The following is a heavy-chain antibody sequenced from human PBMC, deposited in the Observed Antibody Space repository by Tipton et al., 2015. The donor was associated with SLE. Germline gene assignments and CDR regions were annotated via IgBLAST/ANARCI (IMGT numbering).Heavy chain of an antibody. Sequence: GLVKPSETLSLTCTVSGGSISTSSYYWGWIRQPPGKGLEWIGSVFYSGNTYYNPSLNSRVTISVDTSENQFSLKLSSVTAADTAVYYCARAPLDYDTTGYRSEYFQHWGQGTLVTVSS. CDR1: GGSISTSSYY. V-gene: IGHV4-39*07. D-gene: IGHD3-22*01. J-gene: IGHJ1*01. CDR3: ARAPLDYDTTGYRSEYFQH. CDR2: VFYSGNT.